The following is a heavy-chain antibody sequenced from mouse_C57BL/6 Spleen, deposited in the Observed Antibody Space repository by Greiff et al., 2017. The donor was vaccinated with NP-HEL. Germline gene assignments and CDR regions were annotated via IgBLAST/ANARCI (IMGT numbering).Heavy chain of an antibody. CDR1: GYAFSSYW. V-gene: IGHV1-80*01. D-gene: IGHD3-2*02. Sequence: QVHVKQSGAELVKPGASVKISCKASGYAFSSYWMNWVKQRPGKGLEWIGQIYPGDGDTNYNGKFKGKATLTADKSSSTAYMQLSSLTSEDAAVYFCARDRKTAQAYYFDYWGQGTTLTVSS. J-gene: IGHJ2*01. CDR2: IYPGDGDT. CDR3: ARDRKTAQAYYFDY.